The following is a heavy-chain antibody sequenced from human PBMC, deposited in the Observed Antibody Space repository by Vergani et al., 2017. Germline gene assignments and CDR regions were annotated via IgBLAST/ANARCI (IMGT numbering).Heavy chain of an antibody. V-gene: IGHV3-7*01. Sequence: EVHLEESGGGLVQPGGSLRLPCAASGFTFGAYHMAWPPLAPGKGLDWVASLKGDGTETFSVDSVKGRFTISRDNAKTTLYLQMNSLGAEDTAVYYCARVCQAVAVSFDYWGQGTLVTVSS. CDR3: ARVCQAVAVSFDY. D-gene: IGHD6-19*01. J-gene: IGHJ4*02. CDR2: LKGDGTET. CDR1: GFTFGAYH.